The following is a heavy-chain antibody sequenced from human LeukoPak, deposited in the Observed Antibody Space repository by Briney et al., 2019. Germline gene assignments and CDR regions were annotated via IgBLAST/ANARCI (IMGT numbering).Heavy chain of an antibody. V-gene: IGHV3-23*01. CDR2: ISGSGGST. Sequence: GGSLRLSCAASGFTFSSYAMSWVRQAPGKGLEWVSAISGSGGSTYYADSVKGRFTISRDNSKNTLYLQMNSLRAEDTAVYYCAKDHKSYSSSGYFDYWGQGTLVTVSS. J-gene: IGHJ4*02. D-gene: IGHD6-6*01. CDR1: GFTFSSYA. CDR3: AKDHKSYSSSGYFDY.